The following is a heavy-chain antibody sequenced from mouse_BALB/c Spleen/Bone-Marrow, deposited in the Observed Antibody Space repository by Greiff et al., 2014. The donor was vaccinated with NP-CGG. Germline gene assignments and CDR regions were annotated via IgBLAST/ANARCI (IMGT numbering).Heavy chain of an antibody. V-gene: IGHV1-84*02. CDR1: GYTFTDYY. CDR3: ANLGRYAMDY. Sequence: QVQLQQSGPELVKPGASVKISCKASGYTFTDYYINWVRQKPGQGLEWIGWIYPGSGSTKYNEKSKGKATLTVDTSSSTAYMRLSSLTSEDTAVYFCANLGRYAMDYWGQGTSVTVSS. CDR2: IYPGSGST. J-gene: IGHJ4*01. D-gene: IGHD3-1*01.